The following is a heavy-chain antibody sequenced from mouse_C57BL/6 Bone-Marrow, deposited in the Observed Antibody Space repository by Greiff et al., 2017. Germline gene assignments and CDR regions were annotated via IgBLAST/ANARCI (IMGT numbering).Heavy chain of an antibody. Sequence: EVNLVESGGGLVQPGGSLKLSCAASGFTFSSYAMSWVRQTPETRLGWVATISDGGSYTYYPDNVKGRFTISKDNDKKNLYLQMSPLKSEDTAMYYCADYRWFAYWGQGTLVTVSA. CDR3: ADYRWFAY. CDR1: GFTFSSYA. CDR2: ISDGGSYT. D-gene: IGHD2-4*01. V-gene: IGHV5-4*03. J-gene: IGHJ3*01.